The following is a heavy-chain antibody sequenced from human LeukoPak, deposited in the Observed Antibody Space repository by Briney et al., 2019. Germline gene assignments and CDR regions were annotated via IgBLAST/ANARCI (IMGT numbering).Heavy chain of an antibody. CDR2: IWYDGSNK. D-gene: IGHD4-17*01. V-gene: IGHV3-33*06. CDR1: GFTFSSYG. J-gene: IGHJ4*02. Sequence: PGGSLRLPCAASGFTFSSYGTHWVRQAPGKGLEWVAVIWYDGSNKYYADSVKGRFTISRDNSKNTLYLQMNSLRAEDTAVYYCAKDVVDYGDYVFDYWGQGTLVTVSS. CDR3: AKDVVDYGDYVFDY.